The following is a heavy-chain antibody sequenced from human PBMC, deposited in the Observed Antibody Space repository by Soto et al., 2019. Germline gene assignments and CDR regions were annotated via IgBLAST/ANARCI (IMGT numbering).Heavy chain of an antibody. CDR2: SYYTGSS. Sequence: TLSLTCSVSGGSISSADYYWSWIRQPPGKDLEWIGYSYYTGSSFYNPSLKGRVTISLDTSKNQFSLNLSSVTAADTAVYYCVREPAGPSMVTTPNNVAFVIGGHGTMAT. J-gene: IGHJ3*02. CDR1: GGSISSADYY. V-gene: IGHV4-30-4*08. CDR3: VREPAGPSMVTTPNNVAFVI. D-gene: IGHD4-17*01.